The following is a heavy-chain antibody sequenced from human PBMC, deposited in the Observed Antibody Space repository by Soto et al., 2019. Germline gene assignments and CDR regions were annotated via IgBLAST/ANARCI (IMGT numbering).Heavy chain of an antibody. CDR3: AAELGFGKLSVV. CDR1: GDTFKNCV. J-gene: IGHJ6*02. Sequence: QVQVVQYGVAVRRPGSSVKVSGKASGDTFKNCVISWVRQAPGQGLEWMGGIIPLFGTTDFAQRFQGRLTITTDESTTTAYMELSRLRSEDTATYYCAAELGFGKLSVVWGQGTTVIVSS. V-gene: IGHV1-69*01. CDR2: IIPLFGTT. D-gene: IGHD3-10*01.